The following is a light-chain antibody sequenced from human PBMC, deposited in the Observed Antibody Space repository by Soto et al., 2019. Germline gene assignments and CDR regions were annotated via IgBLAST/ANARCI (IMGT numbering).Light chain of an antibody. Sequence: DIQMTQSPSSVSASVGDRVTITCRASQGISSSLAWYQQKPGKAPKLLIYAASILQSGVPSRFSGSGSGTDLTLTICSLQPEDFDTYYCQQANSFPWTFGQGTKVEIK. CDR1: QGISSS. V-gene: IGKV1-12*01. CDR3: QQANSFPWT. J-gene: IGKJ1*01. CDR2: AAS.